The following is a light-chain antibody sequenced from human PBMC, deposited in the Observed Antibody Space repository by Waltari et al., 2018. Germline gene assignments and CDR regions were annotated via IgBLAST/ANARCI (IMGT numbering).Light chain of an antibody. CDR3: QQAATVPWT. Sequence: EIVLTQSPGTLSLSTGETANLPCRASQSIGNNYLAWYQQKPGQAPRLLIRGTSSRDTGTSDRFRGSGSGTDFTLTISSLEPEDFAVYFCQQAATVPWTFGQGTKVEIK. J-gene: IGKJ1*01. V-gene: IGKV3-20*01. CDR2: GTS. CDR1: QSIGNNY.